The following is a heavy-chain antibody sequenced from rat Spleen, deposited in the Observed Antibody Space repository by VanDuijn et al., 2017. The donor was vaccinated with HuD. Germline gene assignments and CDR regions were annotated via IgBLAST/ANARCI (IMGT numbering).Heavy chain of an antibody. Sequence: EVQLVESDGGLVQPGRSLKLSCAASGFTFSDYYMAWVRQAPTKGLEWVATINYGGSSTYYRDSVRGRFTISRDNGESTLYLQMDSLRSEDTATYYCARRGINYGGYSPFDYWGQGVMVTVSS. CDR2: INYGGSST. J-gene: IGHJ2*01. CDR1: GFTFSDYY. D-gene: IGHD1-11*01. V-gene: IGHV5-29*01. CDR3: ARRGINYGGYSPFDY.